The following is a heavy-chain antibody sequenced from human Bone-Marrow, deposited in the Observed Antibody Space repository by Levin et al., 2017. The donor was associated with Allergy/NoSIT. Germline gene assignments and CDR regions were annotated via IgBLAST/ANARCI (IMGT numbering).Heavy chain of an antibody. CDR1: GFIFNNYA. D-gene: IGHD3-22*01. V-gene: IGHV3-23*01. CDR2: ISSSGDNA. Sequence: GESLKISCAASGFIFNNYAMTWVRQAPGKGLDWVSSISSSGDNAAYADSGKGRFTISRDNSKNTLYLQMNSLRAEDTAVYYCAKGYYDSSGEYFFDYWGQGTLVTVSS. CDR3: AKGYYDSSGEYFFDY. J-gene: IGHJ4*02.